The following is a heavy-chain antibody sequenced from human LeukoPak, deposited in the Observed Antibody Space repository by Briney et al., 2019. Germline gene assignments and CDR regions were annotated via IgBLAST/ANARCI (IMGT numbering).Heavy chain of an antibody. D-gene: IGHD1-1*01. Sequence: GGSLILSCAASGFTFSSYGMHWVGQAPGTGLEWVAVISYDGSNKYYADSVKGRFTISKDNSKNTLYLQMNSLRVEDTAVYYCARDDPGGIDSWGQGTLVTVSS. CDR1: GFTFSSYG. V-gene: IGHV3-30*03. CDR3: ARDDPGGIDS. CDR2: ISYDGSNK. J-gene: IGHJ4*02.